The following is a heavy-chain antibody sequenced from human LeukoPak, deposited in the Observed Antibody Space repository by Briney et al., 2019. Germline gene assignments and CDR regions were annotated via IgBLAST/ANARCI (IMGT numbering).Heavy chain of an antibody. D-gene: IGHD6-6*01. CDR1: GFTFSSYE. V-gene: IGHV3-48*03. CDR2: ISSSGSTI. J-gene: IGHJ4*02. Sequence: PGGSLRLSCAASGFTFSSYEMNCVRQAPGKGLEWVSYISSSGSTIYYADSVKGRFTISRDNAKNSLYLQMDSLRAEDTAVYYCARGPSSPLTHWGQGTLVTVSS. CDR3: ARGPSSPLTH.